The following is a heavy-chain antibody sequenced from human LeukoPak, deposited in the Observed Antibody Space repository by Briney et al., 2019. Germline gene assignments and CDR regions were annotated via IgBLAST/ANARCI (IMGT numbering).Heavy chain of an antibody. V-gene: IGHV3-49*04. CDR3: TRAFRGYGGNPHY. CDR2: IRSKAYGGTT. J-gene: IGHJ4*02. CDR1: GFTFGDYA. Sequence: GGSLRLSCTASGFTFGDYAMSWVRQAPGKGLEWAGFIRSKAYGGTTEYAASVKGRFTISRDDSKSIAYLQMNSLKTEDTAVYYCTRAFRGYGGNPHYWGQGTLVTVSS. D-gene: IGHD4-23*01.